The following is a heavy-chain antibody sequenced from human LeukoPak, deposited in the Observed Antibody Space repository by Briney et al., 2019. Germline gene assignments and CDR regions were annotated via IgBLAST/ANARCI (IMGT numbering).Heavy chain of an antibody. D-gene: IGHD6-13*01. J-gene: IGHJ4*02. Sequence: GGSLRLSCVGSGYSFSSYAMSWVRQAPGKGLEWLSGISASGSTTYYADSVKGRFTISRDNSKSTLNVQMNSLRAEDTAMYYCATPGYSSSWYSESPQEYYFDYWGQGTLVTVSS. CDR2: ISASGSTT. CDR3: ATPGYSSSWYSESPQEYYFDY. V-gene: IGHV3-23*01. CDR1: GYSFSSYA.